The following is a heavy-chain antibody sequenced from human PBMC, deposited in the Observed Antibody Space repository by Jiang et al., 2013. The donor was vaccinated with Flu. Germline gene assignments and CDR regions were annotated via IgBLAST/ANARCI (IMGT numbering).Heavy chain of an antibody. CDR3: ARGKRKIVDY. D-gene: IGHD2-21*01. J-gene: IGHJ4*02. CDR1: GFTFSSYA. CDR2: ISYDGSNK. Sequence: LESGGGVVQPGRSPRLSCAASGFTFSSYAMHWVRQAPGKGLEWVAVISYDGSNKYYADSVKGRFTISRDNSKNTLYLQMNSLRAEDTAVYYCARGKRKIVDYWGQGTLVTVSS. V-gene: IGHV3-30-3*01.